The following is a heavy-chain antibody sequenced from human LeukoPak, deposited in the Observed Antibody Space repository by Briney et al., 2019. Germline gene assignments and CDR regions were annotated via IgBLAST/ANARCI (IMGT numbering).Heavy chain of an antibody. CDR3: SKKGQNGDYGKPD. CDR1: GFTFSTYD. V-gene: IGHV3-23*01. CDR2: ISRNSGAST. D-gene: IGHD4-17*01. J-gene: IGHJ4*02. Sequence: GGSLRLSCAASGFTFSTYDMYWVRQAPGKGLECVASISRNSGASTYYAASVRGRFTISRDNSRSTLYLQMNSLRADDTAVYYCSKKGQNGDYGKPDWGQGTLVTVSS.